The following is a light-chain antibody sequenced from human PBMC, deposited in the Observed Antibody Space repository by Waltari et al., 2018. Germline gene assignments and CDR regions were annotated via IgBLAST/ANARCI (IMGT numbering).Light chain of an antibody. V-gene: IGLV2-14*03. CDR3: STYTTSSALL. CDR2: DVS. Sequence: QSALTQPASVSGSPGQSITISCTGTSRDVGGYSFVSWYQQHPVKAPKLMIYDVSKRPSGISNRFSGSKSGNTASLTISGLQTEDEADYFCSTYTTSSALLFGGGTRLTVL. J-gene: IGLJ3*02. CDR1: SRDVGGYSF.